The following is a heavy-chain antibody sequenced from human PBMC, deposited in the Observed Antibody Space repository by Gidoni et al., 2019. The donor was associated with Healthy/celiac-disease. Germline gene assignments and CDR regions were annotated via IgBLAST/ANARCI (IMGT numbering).Heavy chain of an antibody. CDR2: ISDDGSNK. J-gene: IGHJ3*02. CDR3: AKEAGDYADNDAFDI. Sequence: QVQLVESGGGVVQPGRSLRVSCAASGFTFSSYGMPWVRQAPGKGLEGVAVISDDGSNKYYADSVKGRFTISRDNSKNTLYLQMNSLRAEDTAVYYCAKEAGDYADNDAFDIWGQGTMVTVSS. V-gene: IGHV3-30*18. D-gene: IGHD4-17*01. CDR1: GFTFSSYG.